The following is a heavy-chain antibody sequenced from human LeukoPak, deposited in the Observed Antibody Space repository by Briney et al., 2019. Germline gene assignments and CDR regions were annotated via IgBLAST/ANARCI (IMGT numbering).Heavy chain of an antibody. V-gene: IGHV1-18*01. J-gene: IGHJ4*02. CDR2: ISAYNGNT. Sequence: ASVKVSCKCSGYTFTSYGISWVRQAPGQGLEWMGWISAYNGNTNYAQKLQGRVTMTTDTSTSTAYMELRSLRSDDTAVYYCARSPLRYFDWLEFDYWGQGTLVTVSS. D-gene: IGHD3-9*01. CDR3: ARSPLRYFDWLEFDY. CDR1: GYTFTSYG.